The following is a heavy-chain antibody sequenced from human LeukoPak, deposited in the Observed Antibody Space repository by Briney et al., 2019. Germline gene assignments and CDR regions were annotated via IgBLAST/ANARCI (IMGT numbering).Heavy chain of an antibody. CDR1: GGSVTSGSYC. CDR3: AREQLGRIDY. Sequence: KTSETLSLTCTVSGGSVTSGSYCWSWIPQPPWKGLEWIGNICYSGSTNYNPSLKSRVTISVDTSKNQFSLKLGSVTAADTAVYYCAREQLGRIDYWGQGTLVTVSS. D-gene: IGHD1-1*01. CDR2: ICYSGST. J-gene: IGHJ4*02. V-gene: IGHV4-61*01.